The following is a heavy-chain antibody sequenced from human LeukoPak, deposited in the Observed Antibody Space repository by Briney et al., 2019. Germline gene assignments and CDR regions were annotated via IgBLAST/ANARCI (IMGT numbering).Heavy chain of an antibody. V-gene: IGHV1-8*03. CDR2: MNPNSGNT. Sequence: ASVKVSCKASGYTFTSYDINWVRQATGQGLEWMGWMNPNSGNTGYAQKFQGRVTITTNTSISTAYMELSSLRSEDTAVYYCARGSVLRSTENWFDPWGQGILVTVSS. D-gene: IGHD3-3*01. CDR1: GYTFTSYD. CDR3: ARGSVLRSTENWFDP. J-gene: IGHJ5*02.